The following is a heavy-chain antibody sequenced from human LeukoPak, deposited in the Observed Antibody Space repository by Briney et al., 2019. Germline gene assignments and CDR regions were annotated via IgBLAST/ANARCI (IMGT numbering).Heavy chain of an antibody. V-gene: IGHV3-23*01. D-gene: IGHD6-19*01. CDR3: AKDIVVSRAGYSSGWYGDY. J-gene: IGHJ4*02. Sequence: PGGSLRLSCAASGLTFSSYAMSWVRQAPGKGLEWVSAISGSGGSTYYADSAKGRFTISRDNSKNTLYLQMNSLRAEDTAVYYCAKDIVVSRAGYSSGWYGDYWGQGTLVTVSS. CDR2: ISGSGGST. CDR1: GLTFSSYA.